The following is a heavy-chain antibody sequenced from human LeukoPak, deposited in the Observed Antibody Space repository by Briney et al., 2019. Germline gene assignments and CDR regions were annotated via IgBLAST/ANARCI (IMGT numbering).Heavy chain of an antibody. Sequence: SETLSLTCTVSGGSISSYYWSWIRQPPGKGLEWIGYIYYSGSTNYNPSLKSRVTISVDTSKNQFSLRLSSVTAADTAVYYCARPSSTRYYYYYGMDVWGQGTTVTVSS. CDR3: ARPSSTRYYYYYGMDV. D-gene: IGHD6-13*01. CDR2: IYYSGST. V-gene: IGHV4-59*08. CDR1: GGSISSYY. J-gene: IGHJ6*02.